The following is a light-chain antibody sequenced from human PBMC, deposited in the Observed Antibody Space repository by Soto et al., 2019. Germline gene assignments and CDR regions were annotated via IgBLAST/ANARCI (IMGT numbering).Light chain of an antibody. CDR3: QQYISTPIT. J-gene: IGKJ5*01. CDR2: WAS. CDR1: QSLLYSSNNRNY. Sequence: DIVMTQSPDSLAVSLGETATINCKSSQSLLYSSNNRNYLVWYQHKPGQPPKLLIYWASTRELGVPDRFSGSGSGTDFTLTISILQAEDVAVYYCQQYISTPITFGQGTRVEIK. V-gene: IGKV4-1*01.